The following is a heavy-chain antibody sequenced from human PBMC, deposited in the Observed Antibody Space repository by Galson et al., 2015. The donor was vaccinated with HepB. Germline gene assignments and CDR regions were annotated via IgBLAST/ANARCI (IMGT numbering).Heavy chain of an antibody. CDR1: GGSISSGGYY. J-gene: IGHJ6*02. V-gene: IGHV4-31*03. Sequence: TLSLTCTVSGGSISSGGYYWGWIRQHPGKGLEWIGYIYYSGSTYYNPSLKSRVTISVDTSKNQFSLKLSSVTAADTAVYYCANSDYASDYYGMDVWGQGTTVTVSS. D-gene: IGHD4-17*01. CDR3: ANSDYASDYYGMDV. CDR2: IYYSGST.